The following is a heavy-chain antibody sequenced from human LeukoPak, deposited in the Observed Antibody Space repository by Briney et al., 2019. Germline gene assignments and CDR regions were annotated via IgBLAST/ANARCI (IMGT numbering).Heavy chain of an antibody. CDR1: GYTFSGTGWY. D-gene: IGHD3-10*01. J-gene: IGHJ4*02. V-gene: IGHV1-2*02. CDR3: ARDGPAQMVDLDY. CDR2: IHPNNGDT. Sequence: ASVKVSCKASGYTFSGTGWYLYWLRQAPGQGLECMGWIHPNNGDTAYAQEFEGRVAMTRDTSISTAYMELRRLRPDDTAVYFCARDGPAQMVDLDYWGQGTLVTVSS.